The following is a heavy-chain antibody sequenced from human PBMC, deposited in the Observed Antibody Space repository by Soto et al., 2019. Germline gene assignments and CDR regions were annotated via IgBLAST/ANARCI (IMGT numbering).Heavy chain of an antibody. D-gene: IGHD2-15*01. CDR1: GFTFSTYG. V-gene: IGHV3-23*01. CDR3: QSYCSGGSCFRTNAFAF. Sequence: PGGSLRLSCAASGFTFSTYGMSRVRQAPGKGLEWVGVVSGSRDDTYYADSVKGRFTVSRDNSKNTLYLQMHSLRAEDTAVYYCQSYCSGGSCFRTNAFAFWGQGTRVTVSS. J-gene: IGHJ3*01. CDR2: VSGSRDDT.